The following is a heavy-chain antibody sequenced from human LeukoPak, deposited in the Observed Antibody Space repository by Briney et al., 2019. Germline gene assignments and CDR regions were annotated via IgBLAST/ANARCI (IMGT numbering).Heavy chain of an antibody. J-gene: IGHJ3*02. D-gene: IGHD2-15*01. CDR2: IIPIFGTA. Sequence: SVKVSCKASGGTFSSYAISWVRQAPGQGLEWMGGIIPIFGTANYAQKFQGRVTITADKSTSTAYMELSSLRSEDTAVYYCARGGDIVVVVADRGDAFDIWGQGTMVTVSS. V-gene: IGHV1-69*06. CDR3: ARGGDIVVVVADRGDAFDI. CDR1: GGTFSSYA.